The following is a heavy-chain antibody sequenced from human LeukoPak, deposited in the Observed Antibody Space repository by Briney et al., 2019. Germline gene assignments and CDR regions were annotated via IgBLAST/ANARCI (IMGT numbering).Heavy chain of an antibody. J-gene: IGHJ3*01. V-gene: IGHV4-59*08. D-gene: IGHD2-21*02. CDR1: GDSINNYY. CDR3: VGTYCGGDCYAMYAFDF. Sequence: PSETLSLTRTVSGDSINNYYWSWIRQPPGKRLEWIGYIYYSGNTNYNPSLKSRVTFSVDTSKNQFALRMSSVTAADTAVYFCVGTYCGGDCYAMYAFDFWGQGTVVTVSS. CDR2: IYYSGNT.